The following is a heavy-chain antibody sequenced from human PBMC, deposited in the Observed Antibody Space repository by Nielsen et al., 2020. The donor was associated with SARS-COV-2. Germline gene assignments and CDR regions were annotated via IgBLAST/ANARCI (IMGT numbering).Heavy chain of an antibody. J-gene: IGHJ4*02. CDR2: SSWNSGSI. CDR1: GFTFDDYA. Sequence: SLKISCAASGFTFDDYAMHWVRQAPGKGLEWVSGSSWNSGSIGYADSVKGRFTISRDNANNSLYLQMNSLRAEDTALYYCAKDMSTYGSGWDYWGQGTLVTLSP. D-gene: IGHD3-10*01. V-gene: IGHV3-9*01. CDR3: AKDMSTYGSGWDY.